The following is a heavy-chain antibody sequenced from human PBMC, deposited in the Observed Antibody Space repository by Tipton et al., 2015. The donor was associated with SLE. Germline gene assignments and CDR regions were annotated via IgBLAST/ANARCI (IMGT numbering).Heavy chain of an antibody. CDR3: ARGYPHQLLFSDY. J-gene: IGHJ4*03. Sequence: SLRLSCATSGFTFSQYAMHWVRQAPGKGLEWVAVIWRDGSDEYYVDSVKGRFTISRDNSRNMLYLRMNSLRVEDTAVYYCARGYPHQLLFSDYWGQGTRVTVSS. CDR1: GFTFSQYA. CDR2: IWRDGSDE. D-gene: IGHD2-2*01. V-gene: IGHV3-33*01.